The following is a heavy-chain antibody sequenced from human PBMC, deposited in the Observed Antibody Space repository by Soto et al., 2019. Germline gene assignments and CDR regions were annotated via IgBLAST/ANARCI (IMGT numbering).Heavy chain of an antibody. CDR1: GGSINSANYY. V-gene: IGHV4-31*03. CDR2: ISYSGTT. D-gene: IGHD6-13*01. J-gene: IGHJ5*02. CDR3: ARLSITATGGWFDP. Sequence: QVQLQESGPGLVKPSQTLSLTCTVSGGSINSANYYWNWIRQHPGKGLEWIGYISYSGTTSYNPSPKSRVTITVDTSNNQFSLKLRSETAADTAVYYCARLSITATGGWFDPWGQGTLVTVSS.